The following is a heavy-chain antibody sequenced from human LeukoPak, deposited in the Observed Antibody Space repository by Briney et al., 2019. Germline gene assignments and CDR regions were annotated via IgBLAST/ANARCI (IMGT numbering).Heavy chain of an antibody. J-gene: IGHJ4*02. V-gene: IGHV3-20*04. CDR1: GFMFDDYG. CDR2: INWNGGRT. Sequence: PGGSLRLSCAASGFMFDDYGMSWVRQAPGKGLEWVSGINWNGGRTGYADSVKGRFTISRDNAKNSLYLQMNSLRAEDTAVYYCARDLEPYYYGSGSFDYWGQGTLVTVSS. D-gene: IGHD3-10*01. CDR3: ARDLEPYYYGSGSFDY.